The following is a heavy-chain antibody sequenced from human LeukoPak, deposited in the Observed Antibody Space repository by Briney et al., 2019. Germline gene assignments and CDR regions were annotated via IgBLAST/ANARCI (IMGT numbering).Heavy chain of an antibody. CDR1: GCTFTGYY. J-gene: IGHJ4*02. V-gene: IGHV1-46*01. D-gene: IGHD3-3*01. CDR2: INPSGGST. CDR3: ARDHESTYYDFWSGYFSQRSYYFDY. Sequence: ASVKVSCKASGCTFTGYYMHWVRQAPGQGLEWMGIINPSGGSTSYAQKFQGRVTMTRDTSTSTVYMELSSLRSEDTAVYYCARDHESTYYDFWSGYFSQRSYYFDYWGQGTLVIVSS.